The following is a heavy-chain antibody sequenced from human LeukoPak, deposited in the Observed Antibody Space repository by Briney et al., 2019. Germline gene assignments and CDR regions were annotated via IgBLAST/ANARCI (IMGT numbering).Heavy chain of an antibody. Sequence: GGSLRLSCAASGFTFSSYGMHWVRQAPGKGLEWVAVISYDGSNKYYADSVKGRFTISRDNPKNTLYLQMNSLRAEDTAVYYCAKEYYYDSSGYYKHYYYYGMDVWGQGTTVTVSS. CDR2: ISYDGSNK. J-gene: IGHJ6*02. D-gene: IGHD3-22*01. CDR1: GFTFSSYG. CDR3: AKEYYYDSSGYYKHYYYYGMDV. V-gene: IGHV3-30*18.